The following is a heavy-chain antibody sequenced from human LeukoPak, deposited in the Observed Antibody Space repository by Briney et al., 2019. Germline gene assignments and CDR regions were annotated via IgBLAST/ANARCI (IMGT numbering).Heavy chain of an antibody. CDR3: AREVGYYSYYYYMDV. J-gene: IGHJ6*03. V-gene: IGHV1-18*01. CDR1: GYTFTSYG. D-gene: IGHD3-10*01. Sequence: AASVKVSCKASGYTFTSYGISWVRQAPGQGLEWMGWISAYNGNTNYAQKLQSRVTMTTDTSTSTAYMELRSLRSDDTAVYYCAREVGYYSYYYYMDVWGKGTTVTVSS. CDR2: ISAYNGNT.